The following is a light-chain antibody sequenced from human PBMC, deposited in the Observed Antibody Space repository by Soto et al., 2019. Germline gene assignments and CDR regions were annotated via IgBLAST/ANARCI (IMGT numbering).Light chain of an antibody. CDR1: QSVSNNY. V-gene: IGKV3-20*01. J-gene: IGKJ5*01. Sequence: SPGERATLSCRASQSVSNNYLAWYRQRPGQDPRLLMYGASTRGAGVADRIRGSGSGTDVTLTISGLESEDFAVYYCQQYGSSPVTFGQGTRLEIK. CDR2: GAS. CDR3: QQYGSSPVT.